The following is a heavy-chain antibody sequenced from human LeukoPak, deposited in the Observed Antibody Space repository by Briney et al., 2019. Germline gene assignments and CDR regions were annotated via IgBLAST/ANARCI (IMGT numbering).Heavy chain of an antibody. CDR1: GYTFTSYD. Sequence: RASVKVSCKASGYTFTSYDINWVRQATGQGLEWMGWMNPNSGNTGYAQKFQGRVTITRNTSISTAYMELSSLRSEDTAVYYCAKGAAVVVPAAIPAAAFDIWGQGTMVTVSS. J-gene: IGHJ3*02. CDR2: MNPNSGNT. CDR3: AKGAAVVVPAAIPAAAFDI. V-gene: IGHV1-8*03. D-gene: IGHD2-2*01.